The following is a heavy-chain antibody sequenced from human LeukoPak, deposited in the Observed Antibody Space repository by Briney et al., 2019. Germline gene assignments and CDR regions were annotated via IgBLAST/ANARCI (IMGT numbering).Heavy chain of an antibody. Sequence: SETLSLTCTVSGGSISSSSYYWGWIRQPPGKGLEWIGSIYYSGSTYYNPSLKSRVTISVDTSKNQFSLKLTSVTAADTAVYYCTRDVPRSAGYPDNWGQGTLVTVSS. CDR2: IYYSGST. V-gene: IGHV4-39*07. CDR1: GGSISSSSYY. J-gene: IGHJ4*02. CDR3: TRDVPRSAGYPDN. D-gene: IGHD2-15*01.